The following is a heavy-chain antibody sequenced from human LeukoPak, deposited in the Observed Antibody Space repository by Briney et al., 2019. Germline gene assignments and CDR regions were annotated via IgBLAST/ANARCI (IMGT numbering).Heavy chain of an antibody. V-gene: IGHV5-51*01. CDR2: IYPGDSDT. D-gene: IGHD6-19*01. CDR1: GYSFTSYW. CDR3: ARHSQAVAQGPIDY. J-gene: IGHJ4*02. Sequence: HGESLKISCKGSGYSFTSYWIGWVRQVPGKGLEWMGIIYPGDSDTRYSPSFQGQVTISADKSISTAYLQWSSLKASDTAMYYCARHSQAVAQGPIDYWGQGTLVTVSS.